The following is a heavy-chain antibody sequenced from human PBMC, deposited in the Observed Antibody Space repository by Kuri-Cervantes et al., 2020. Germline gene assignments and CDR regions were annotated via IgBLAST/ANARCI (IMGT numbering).Heavy chain of an antibody. V-gene: IGHV3-7*01. D-gene: IGHD3-10*01. CDR3: ARDSGVWFGDYYYGMDV. CDR1: GFMFGDYA. Sequence: GGSLRLSCTASGFMFGDYAMSWVRQAPGKGLEWVANIKQDGSEKYYVDSVKGRFTISRDNAKNSLYLQMNSLRAEDTAVYYCARDSGVWFGDYYYGMDVWGQGTTVTVSS. CDR2: IKQDGSEK. J-gene: IGHJ6*02.